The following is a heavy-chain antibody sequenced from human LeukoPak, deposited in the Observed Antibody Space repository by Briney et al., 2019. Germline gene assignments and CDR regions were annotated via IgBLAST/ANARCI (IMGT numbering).Heavy chain of an antibody. Sequence: PETLSLTCAVSGGSISSSNWWSWVRQPPGKGLEWIGEIYHSGSTNYNPSLKSRVTISVDKSKNQFSLKLSSVTAADTAVYYCASGRYYDFWSGYYSDKGVDYWGQGTLVTVSS. J-gene: IGHJ4*02. CDR1: GGSISSSNW. D-gene: IGHD3-3*01. V-gene: IGHV4-4*03. CDR3: ASGRYYDFWSGYYSDKGVDY. CDR2: IYHSGST.